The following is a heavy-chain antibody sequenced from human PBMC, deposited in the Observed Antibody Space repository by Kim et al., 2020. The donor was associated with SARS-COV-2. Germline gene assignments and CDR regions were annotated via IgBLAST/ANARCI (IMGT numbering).Heavy chain of an antibody. D-gene: IGHD6-13*01. J-gene: IGHJ4*02. CDR3: ARRGLSWYYFDY. Sequence: RYSPSFQVQVTISADKSISTAYLQWSSLKASDTAMYYCARRGLSWYYFDYWGQGTLVTVSS. V-gene: IGHV5-51*01.